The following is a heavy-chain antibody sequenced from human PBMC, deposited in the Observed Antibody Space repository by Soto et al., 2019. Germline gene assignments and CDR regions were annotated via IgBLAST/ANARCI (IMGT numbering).Heavy chain of an antibody. CDR2: INPSGGRT. D-gene: IGHD3-3*01. V-gene: IGHV1-46*03. Sequence: QVQLVQSGAEVKKPGASVKVSCKVSGNIFTSQYMHWVRQAPGQGLEWMAMINPSGGRTSYAQMIQGRVTMTRDTSTSTVHMELSSLRSEDTAVYYCFRDVGDWGQGTLVTVSS. CDR1: GNIFTSQY. CDR3: FRDVGD. J-gene: IGHJ4*02.